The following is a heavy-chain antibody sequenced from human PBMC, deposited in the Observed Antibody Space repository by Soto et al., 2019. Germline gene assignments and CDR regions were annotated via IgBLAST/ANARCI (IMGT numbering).Heavy chain of an antibody. CDR1: GLSFSTYA. CDR3: AKVKFDFWDGYEY. CDR2: ISGSGGST. D-gene: IGHD3-3*01. J-gene: IGHJ4*02. Sequence: EVQRLESGGGLVQPGGSLRLSCAASGLSFSTYAMHWVRQAPGKGLEWVSAISGSGGSTYYAASVKGRFTISSDNSKSTLYLHMNRLRAEDTAVHYCAKVKFDFWDGYEYWGQGTLLTVSS. V-gene: IGHV3-23*01.